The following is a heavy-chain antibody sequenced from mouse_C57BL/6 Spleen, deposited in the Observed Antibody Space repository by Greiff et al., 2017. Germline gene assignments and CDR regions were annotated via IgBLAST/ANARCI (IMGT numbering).Heavy chain of an antibody. CDR1: GYTLTSYW. J-gene: IGHJ3*01. CDR3: AREKGILGGFAY. D-gene: IGHD3-3*01. V-gene: IGHV1-72*01. Sequence: VKLVESGAELVKPGASVKLSCKASGYTLTSYWMHWVKQRPGRGLEWIGRIDPNSGGTKYNEKFKSKATLTVDKPSSTAYMQLSSLTSEDSAVYYCAREKGILGGFAYWGQGTLVTVSA. CDR2: IDPNSGGT.